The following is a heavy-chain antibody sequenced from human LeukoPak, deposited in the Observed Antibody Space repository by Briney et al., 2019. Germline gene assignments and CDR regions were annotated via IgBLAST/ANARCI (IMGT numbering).Heavy chain of an antibody. Sequence: GGSLRLSCAASGFTFADYAMSWVRQAPGKGLEWVSGINWNGGSTGYVDSVKGRFTISRDNAKKSLYLQMNNLRAEDTALYYCAKWANYDFWSGYFDSWGQGTLAMVSS. J-gene: IGHJ4*02. V-gene: IGHV3-20*04. CDR3: AKWANYDFWSGYFDS. CDR1: GFTFADYA. D-gene: IGHD3-3*01. CDR2: INWNGGST.